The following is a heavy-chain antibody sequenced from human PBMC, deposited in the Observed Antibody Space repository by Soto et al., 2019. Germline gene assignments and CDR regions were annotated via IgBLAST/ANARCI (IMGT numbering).Heavy chain of an antibody. D-gene: IGHD3-16*01. V-gene: IGHV4-31*03. CDR3: ALRLGAPGRLYFDY. CDR1: GGSISSGGYY. J-gene: IGHJ4*02. Sequence: QVQLQESGPGLVKPSQTLSLTCTVSGGSISSGGYYWSWIRQHPGKGLEWIGYIYYSGSTYYNPSLKSRVTVSVDTSKNQFSLKLSSVTAGDTAVYYWALRLGAPGRLYFDYWGQGTLVTVSS. CDR2: IYYSGST.